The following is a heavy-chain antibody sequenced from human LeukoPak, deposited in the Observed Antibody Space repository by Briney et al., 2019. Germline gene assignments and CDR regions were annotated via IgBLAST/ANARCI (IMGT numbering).Heavy chain of an antibody. J-gene: IGHJ5*02. CDR2: VNPTGGGT. CDR1: RSSFNDYS. CDR3: AREVSDFSGTYDWFDP. V-gene: IGHV1-46*02. D-gene: IGHD1-26*01. Sequence: GASVKVSCKASRSSFNDYSFHWVRQAPGQGLEYMGRVNPTGGGTRYAQKFQGRVTMTRDMSTSTVYVDLTSLRSDDTPVYYCAREVSDFSGTYDWFDPWGQGTLVTVSS.